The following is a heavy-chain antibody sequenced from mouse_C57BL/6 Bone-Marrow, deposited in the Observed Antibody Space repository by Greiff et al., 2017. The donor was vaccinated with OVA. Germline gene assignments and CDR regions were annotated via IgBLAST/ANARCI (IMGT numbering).Heavy chain of an antibody. Sequence: QVQLQQPGAELVRPGTSVKLSCKASGYTFTSYWMHWVKQRPGQGLEWIGVIDPSDSYTNYNQKFKGKATLTGDKSSSTAYMQLSSLTSEDSAVYDCASLYGNSGYFDYWGQGTTLTVSS. D-gene: IGHD2-1*01. V-gene: IGHV1-59*01. J-gene: IGHJ2*01. CDR3: ASLYGNSGYFDY. CDR2: IDPSDSYT. CDR1: GYTFTSYW.